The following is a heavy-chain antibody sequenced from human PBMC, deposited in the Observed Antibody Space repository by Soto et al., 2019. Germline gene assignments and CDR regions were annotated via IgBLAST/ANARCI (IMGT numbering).Heavy chain of an antibody. Sequence: SETLSLTCTVSGGSISSGDYYWSWIRQPPGKGLEWIGYIYYSGRTYYNPSLKSRVTISVDTSKNQFSLKLTSVTAADTAVYYCARRYGSAFDIWGQGTMVTVSS. D-gene: IGHD3-10*01. J-gene: IGHJ3*02. CDR2: IYYSGRT. CDR1: GGSISSGDYY. CDR3: ARRYGSAFDI. V-gene: IGHV4-30-4*01.